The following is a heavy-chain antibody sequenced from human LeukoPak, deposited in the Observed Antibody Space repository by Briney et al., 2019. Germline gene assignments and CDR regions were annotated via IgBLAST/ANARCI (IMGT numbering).Heavy chain of an antibody. CDR3: ATSSGYSYG. D-gene: IGHD5-18*01. CDR2: ISSSSSTI. J-gene: IGHJ4*02. Sequence: TGGSLRLSCAASGLTFSSYSMDWVSQAPGKGLEWVSYISSSSSTIYYADSVKGRFTISRDNAKNSLYLQMNSLRAEDTAVYYCATSSGYSYGWGQGTLVTVSS. V-gene: IGHV3-48*01. CDR1: GLTFSSYS.